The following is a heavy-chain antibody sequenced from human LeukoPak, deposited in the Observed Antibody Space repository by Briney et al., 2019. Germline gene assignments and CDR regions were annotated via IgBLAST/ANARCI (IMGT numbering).Heavy chain of an antibody. CDR2: ISNGGSTI. Sequence: GGPLRLSCAASGFTFSDYYMSWIRQAPGKGLEWVSYISNGGSTIYYADSVKGRFTISRDNAQNSLYLQMTSLRAEDTAVYYCARHGGNSGRKPIDYWGQGTLVTVSS. J-gene: IGHJ4*02. CDR1: GFTFSDYY. CDR3: ARHGGNSGRKPIDY. V-gene: IGHV3-11*01. D-gene: IGHD4-23*01.